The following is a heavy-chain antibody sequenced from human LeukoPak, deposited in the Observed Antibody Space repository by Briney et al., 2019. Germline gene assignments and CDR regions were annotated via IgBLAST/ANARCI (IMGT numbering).Heavy chain of an antibody. CDR1: GYTFTAYY. D-gene: IGHD6-13*01. J-gene: IGHJ5*02. CDR3: ARDRGPRIAAADGGFDP. V-gene: IGHV1-2*02. CDR2: INPNSGGT. Sequence: AASVKVSCKASGYTFTAYYMHWLRQAPGQGLEWMGWINPNSGGTKYAQKFQGRVTMTRDTSISTAYMELSSLSSDDTAVYYCARDRGPRIAAADGGFDPWGQGTLVTVSS.